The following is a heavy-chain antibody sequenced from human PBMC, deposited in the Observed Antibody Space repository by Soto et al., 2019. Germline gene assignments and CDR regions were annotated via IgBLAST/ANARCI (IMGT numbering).Heavy chain of an antibody. V-gene: IGHV1-18*01. D-gene: IGHD3-22*01. CDR2: ISAYNGNT. J-gene: IGHJ3*02. CDR1: GYSFTSDG. CDR3: ARDFWDSYYNDSSGYYLALRDPAI. Sequence: ASVKVSCKASGYSFTSDGISWVRQAPGQGLEWMGWISAYNGNTNYAQKLQGRVTMTTDTSTSTAYMELRSLRSDDTAVYYCARDFWDSYYNDSSGYYLALRDPAIWGQGTMVTVSS.